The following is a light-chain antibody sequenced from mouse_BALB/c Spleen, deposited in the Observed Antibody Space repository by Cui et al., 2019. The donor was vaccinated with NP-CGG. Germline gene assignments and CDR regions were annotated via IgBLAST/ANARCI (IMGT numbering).Light chain of an antibody. CDR1: TGAVTTSNY. CDR3: ALWYSNHWV. J-gene: IGLJ1*01. CDR2: GTN. Sequence: QAVVTQESALTTSPGETVTFTCRSSTGAVTTSNYANWVKERPDHLFTGLIGGTNNRVPGVPARFSGSLIGDKAALTITGAQTEDEAIYFCALWYSNHWVFGGGTKLTVL. V-gene: IGLV1*01.